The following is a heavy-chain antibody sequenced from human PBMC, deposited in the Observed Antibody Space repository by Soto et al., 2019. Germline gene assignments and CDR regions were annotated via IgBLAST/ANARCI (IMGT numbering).Heavy chain of an antibody. D-gene: IGHD6-6*01. V-gene: IGHV3-20*04. CDR3: AKGSSSLDYYYGMDV. CDR1: GFIFDDYG. Sequence: GGSLRLSCAASGFIFDDYGMSWVRQTPEKGLEWVSGINWNGAGIGYADSVKGRFTISRDNTKNSLYLQMNSLRAEDTAVYYCAKGSSSLDYYYGMDVWGQGTTVTVSS. J-gene: IGHJ6*02. CDR2: INWNGAGI.